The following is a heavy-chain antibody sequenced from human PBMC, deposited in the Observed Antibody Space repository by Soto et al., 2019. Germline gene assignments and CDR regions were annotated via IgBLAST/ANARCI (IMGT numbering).Heavy chain of an antibody. CDR1: GFTFSSYG. Sequence: QVQLVESGGGVVQPGRSLRLSCAASGFTFSSYGMHWVRQAPGKGLEWVAVISYDGSNKYYADSVKGRFTISRDNSKNTLYLQMNSLRAEDTAVYYCAKDRGLRYYGMDVWGQGTTVTVSS. CDR2: ISYDGSNK. V-gene: IGHV3-30*18. CDR3: AKDRGLRYYGMDV. D-gene: IGHD4-17*01. J-gene: IGHJ6*02.